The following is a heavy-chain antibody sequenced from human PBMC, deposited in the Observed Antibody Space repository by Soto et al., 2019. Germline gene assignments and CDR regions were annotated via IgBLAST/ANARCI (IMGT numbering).Heavy chain of an antibody. CDR3: ARGRPRDGYNSRHSDFDI. J-gene: IGHJ3*02. V-gene: IGHV4-59*01. Sequence: QVQLQESGPRLVKPSETLSLTCTGSGGSISSDYWSWIRQSPGKGLEWIGSIYSRGNTNYNPSLTSRVTTAVETSKTEFSVNLSSVTPADTAVYYCARGRPRDGYNSRHSDFDIWGQGTMVTVSS. D-gene: IGHD5-12*01. CDR1: GGSISSDY. CDR2: IYSRGNT.